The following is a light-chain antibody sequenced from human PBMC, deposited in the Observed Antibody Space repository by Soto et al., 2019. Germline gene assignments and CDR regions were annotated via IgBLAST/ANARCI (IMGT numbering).Light chain of an antibody. CDR3: QHCNSYSEA. CDR2: KAS. J-gene: IGKJ1*01. Sequence: DIQMTQSPSTLSGSVGDRVTITCRASQTISSWLAWYQQKPGKAPKLLIYKASTLKSGVPSRFSGSGSGTEFTLTISSLQPDDFATYHCQHCNSYSEAFGQGTKVDIK. CDR1: QTISSW. V-gene: IGKV1-5*03.